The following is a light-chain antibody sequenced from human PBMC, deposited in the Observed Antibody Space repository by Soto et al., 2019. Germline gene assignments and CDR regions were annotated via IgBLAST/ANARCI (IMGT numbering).Light chain of an antibody. V-gene: IGKV3-15*01. CDR1: QSVSSK. Sequence: EIVMRQSPATLSVSPGERAALPCRASQSVSSKLAWYRQRPGQAPRLVIYDTSTRATGVPARFSGSGSGTEFTLTISSLQSEDFGVYYCQQYNDWFSITFGQGTRLEV. CDR3: QQYNDWFSIT. J-gene: IGKJ5*01. CDR2: DTS.